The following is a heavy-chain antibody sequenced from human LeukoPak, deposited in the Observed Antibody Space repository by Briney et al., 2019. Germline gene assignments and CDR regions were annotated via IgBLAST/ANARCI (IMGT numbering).Heavy chain of an antibody. CDR1: GFTFSSYG. D-gene: IGHD5-12*01. CDR3: ARRDVEDV. CDR2: ISYDGSNK. J-gene: IGHJ6*02. Sequence: GGSLRLSCVASGFTFSSYGMHWVRQAPGKGLEWVAVISYDGSNKYYADSVKGRFTISRDNSKNTLYLQMNSLRAEDTAVYYCARRDVEDVWGQGTTVTVSS. V-gene: IGHV3-30*03.